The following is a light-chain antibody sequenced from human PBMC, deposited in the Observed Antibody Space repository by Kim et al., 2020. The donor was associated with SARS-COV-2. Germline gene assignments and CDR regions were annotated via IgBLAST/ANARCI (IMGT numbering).Light chain of an antibody. CDR3: QHNYITPFT. CDR1: QSISSH. CDR2: AAS. J-gene: IGKJ3*01. Sequence: DIQMTQSPSSLSASVGDRVTITCRTTQSISSHLNWYQQKPGRAPKLLISAASTLQGGVPSRFSGSGSETDFTLTISSLQPDDFATYFCQHNYITPFTFGPGTKVEIK. V-gene: IGKV1-39*01.